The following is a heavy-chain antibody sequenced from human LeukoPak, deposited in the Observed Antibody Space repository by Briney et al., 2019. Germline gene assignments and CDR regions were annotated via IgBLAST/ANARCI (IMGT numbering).Heavy chain of an antibody. CDR3: ARQVVPAAIGDY. J-gene: IGHJ4*02. V-gene: IGHV4-39*01. D-gene: IGHD2-2*02. CDR1: GGSISSSSYY. Sequence: PSETLSLTCTVSGGSISSSSYYWGWTRQPPGKGLEWIGSIYYSGSTYYNPSLKSRVTISVDTSKNQFSLKLSSVTAADTAAYYCARQVVPAAIGDYWGQGTLVTVSS. CDR2: IYYSGST.